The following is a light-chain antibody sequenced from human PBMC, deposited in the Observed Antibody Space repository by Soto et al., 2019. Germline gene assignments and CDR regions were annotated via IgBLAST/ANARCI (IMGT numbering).Light chain of an antibody. CDR3: QQLERYPST. V-gene: IGKV1-9*01. CDR2: AAS. Sequence: IQLTHSPSSLSASVGDRVTIPCRASQGINSFLAWYQQKPGKAPKLLIYAASTLQSGGPSRFSGSGSGTDFTLTISSLQPEDFATYYCQQLERYPSTFGGGTKVDIK. CDR1: QGINSF. J-gene: IGKJ4*01.